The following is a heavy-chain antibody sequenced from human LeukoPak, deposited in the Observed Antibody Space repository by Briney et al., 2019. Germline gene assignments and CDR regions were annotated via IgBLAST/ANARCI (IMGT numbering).Heavy chain of an antibody. V-gene: IGHV4-31*03. D-gene: IGHD5-12*01. CDR3: ARGPVYSGYVDY. J-gene: IGHJ4*02. CDR2: IYYSGST. CDR1: GGSISSGGYY. Sequence: SETLSLTCTVSGGSISSGGYYWSWLRQHPGKGLEWIGYIYYSGSTYYNPSLKSRVTISVDTSKNQFSLKLSSVTAADTAVYYCARGPVYSGYVDYWGQGTLVTVSS.